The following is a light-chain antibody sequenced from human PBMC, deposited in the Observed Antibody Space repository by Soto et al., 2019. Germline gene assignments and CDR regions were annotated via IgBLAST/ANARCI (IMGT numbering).Light chain of an antibody. CDR2: EGD. V-gene: IGLV2-14*02. J-gene: IGLJ2*01. CDR3: SSRAGNNVV. CDR1: SSDVVSYNL. Sequence: QSALTQPASVSGSPGQSITISCTGTSSDVVSYNLVSWYQQHPGKAPKLIIYEGDKRPSGVPDRFSGSKSGNTASLTVSGLQAEDEADYYCSSRAGNNVVFGGGTKVTVL.